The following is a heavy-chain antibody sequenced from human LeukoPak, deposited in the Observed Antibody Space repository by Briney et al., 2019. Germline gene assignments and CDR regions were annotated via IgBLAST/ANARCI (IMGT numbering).Heavy chain of an antibody. CDR2: ISPDNGNT. Sequence: GASVKVSCKAFGYTFSAYGVIWVRQAPGQGLEWMGWISPDNGNTSYAQKFKGRVTMTTDTSTSTTYMEVGRLRSDDTAVYYCASRNGDVWGKGTTVTVSS. D-gene: IGHD2-8*01. CDR3: ASRNGDV. J-gene: IGHJ6*04. V-gene: IGHV1-18*01. CDR1: GYTFSAYG.